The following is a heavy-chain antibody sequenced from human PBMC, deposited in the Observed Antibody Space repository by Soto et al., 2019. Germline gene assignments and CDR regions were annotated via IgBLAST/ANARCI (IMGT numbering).Heavy chain of an antibody. J-gene: IGHJ4*02. CDR2: IYHSGGT. Sequence: HLQLQESGSGLVKPSQTLSLTCSVSGDSISSGGYSWNWIRQPPGKGLEWIGYIYHSGGTDYNPSLKXXXXXXXXXXXXXXXXXXXXXXXXXXXXXXXARXSXSGYYLEYWGQGTLVTVSS. CDR1: GDSISSGGYS. CDR3: ARXSXSGYYLEY. D-gene: IGHD3-22*01. V-gene: IGHV4-30-2*01.